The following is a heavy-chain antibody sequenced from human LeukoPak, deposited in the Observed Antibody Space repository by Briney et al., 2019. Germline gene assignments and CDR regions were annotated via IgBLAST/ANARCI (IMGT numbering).Heavy chain of an antibody. J-gene: IGHJ3*02. Sequence: GGSLRLSCAASGFTFSSYWMSWVRQAPGKGLEWVANIKQDGSEKYYVDSVKGRFTISRDNAKNSLYLQMNSLRAEDTAVYYCAGVRDGYNLDAFDIWGQGTMVTVSS. CDR2: IKQDGSEK. CDR1: GFTFSSYW. CDR3: AGVRDGYNLDAFDI. V-gene: IGHV3-7*01. D-gene: IGHD5-24*01.